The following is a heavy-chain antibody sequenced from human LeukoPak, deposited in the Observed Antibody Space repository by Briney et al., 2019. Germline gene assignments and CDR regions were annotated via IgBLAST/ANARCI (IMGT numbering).Heavy chain of an antibody. Sequence: GASVKVSCKASGYTFTSYYMHWVRQAPGQGLEWMGIINPSGGSTSYAQKFQGRVTMTRDTSTSTVYKELSSLRSEDTAVYYCARGGRVMKHGDYVYPGDYWGQGTLVTVSS. J-gene: IGHJ4*02. CDR3: ARGGRVMKHGDYVYPGDY. D-gene: IGHD4-17*01. V-gene: IGHV1-46*01. CDR2: INPSGGST. CDR1: GYTFTSYY.